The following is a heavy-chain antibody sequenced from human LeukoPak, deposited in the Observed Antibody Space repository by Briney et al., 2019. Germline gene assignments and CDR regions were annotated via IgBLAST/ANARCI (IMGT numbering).Heavy chain of an antibody. V-gene: IGHV1-69*05. J-gene: IGHJ4*02. Sequence: SVKVSCKASGGTFSSYAISWVRQAPGQGLEWMGGIIPIFGTANYAQKFQGRVTITTDESTSTAYMELSSLRSEDTAVYYCARIFVLDSSGYVDYWGQGTLVTVSS. CDR2: IIPIFGTA. CDR3: ARIFVLDSSGYVDY. CDR1: GGTFSSYA. D-gene: IGHD3-22*01.